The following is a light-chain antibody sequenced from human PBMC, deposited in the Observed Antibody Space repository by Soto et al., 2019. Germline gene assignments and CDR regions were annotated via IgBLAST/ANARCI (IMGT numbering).Light chain of an antibody. CDR2: GAS. V-gene: IGKV1-33*01. Sequence: DIQMTQSPSSLSASVGDRVTITCQASQDINNYLNWYQQKPGKAPNLLIYGASNLETGVPSRFSGSASGADFTSTISRLQPEDSAAYYCQRYDDLPYTFGQGTKLEIK. CDR3: QRYDDLPYT. CDR1: QDINNY. J-gene: IGKJ2*01.